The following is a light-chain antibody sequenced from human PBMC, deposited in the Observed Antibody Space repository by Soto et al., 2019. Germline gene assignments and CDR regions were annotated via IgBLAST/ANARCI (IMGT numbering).Light chain of an antibody. CDR3: EQCYSTPYT. V-gene: IGKV1-39*01. Sequence: DIQMTQSPSSLSASIGDRVTITCRASQTVESYLNWYQHKPGKAPQLLISGATTLRGGVPSRFSGSASGPYFTLTISSLQPEDVATYYCEQCYSTPYTFGQGTKL. J-gene: IGKJ2*01. CDR1: QTVESY. CDR2: GAT.